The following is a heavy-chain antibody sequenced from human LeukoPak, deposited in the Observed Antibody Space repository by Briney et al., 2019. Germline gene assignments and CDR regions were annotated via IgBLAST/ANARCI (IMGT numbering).Heavy chain of an antibody. V-gene: IGHV4-34*01. CDR2: INHSGST. J-gene: IGHJ4*02. CDR1: GGSFSGYY. Sequence: SETLSLTCAVYGGSFSGYYWSWIRQPPGKGLEWIGEINHSGSTNYNPSLKSRVTISVDTSKNQFSLKLSSVTAADTAVYYCARASVLLWIGVPPQTFDYWGQGTLVTVSS. CDR3: ARASVLLWIGVPPQTFDY. D-gene: IGHD3-10*01.